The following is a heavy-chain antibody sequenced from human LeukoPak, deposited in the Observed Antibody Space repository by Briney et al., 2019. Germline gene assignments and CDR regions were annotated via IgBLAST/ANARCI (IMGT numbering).Heavy chain of an antibody. CDR2: INHSGST. V-gene: IGHV4-34*01. CDR3: ARGLGYYYYGMDV. D-gene: IGHD7-27*01. Sequence: SETLSLTCAVYGGSLSGYYWSWIRQPPGKGLEWIGEINHSGSTNYNPSLKSRVTISVDTSKNQFSLKLSSVTAADTAVYYCARGLGYYYYGMDVWGQGTTVTVSS. CDR1: GGSLSGYY. J-gene: IGHJ6*02.